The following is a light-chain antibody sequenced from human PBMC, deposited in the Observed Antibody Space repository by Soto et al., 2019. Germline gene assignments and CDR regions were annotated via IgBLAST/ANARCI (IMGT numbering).Light chain of an antibody. CDR1: QSVLSSSNTKNC. J-gene: IGKJ1*01. Sequence: DIVMTQSPDSLAVSLGERPTINCKSSQSVLSSSNTKNCLAWYQQKPGQPPRLRIYWASTRESGVPDRFSGSGSGTEFTLTISSLQAEDVAVYYCQHYDSIPWTFVEGTKVEIK. CDR2: WAS. CDR3: QHYDSIPWT. V-gene: IGKV4-1*01.